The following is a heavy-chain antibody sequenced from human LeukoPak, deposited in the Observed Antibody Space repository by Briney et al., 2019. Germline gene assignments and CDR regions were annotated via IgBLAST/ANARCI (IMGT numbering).Heavy chain of an antibody. D-gene: IGHD3-22*01. J-gene: IGHJ5*02. CDR2: ISGSGGST. CDR1: GFTFSSYA. V-gene: IGHV3-23*01. Sequence: GGSMRLSCAASGFTFSSYAMSWVRQAPGKGLEWVSAISGSGGSTYYADSVKGRFTVSRDNSKNTLYLQMNSLRAEDTAVYYCAKDAPDYYDSSGYYLSDWFDPWGQGTLVTVSS. CDR3: AKDAPDYYDSSGYYLSDWFDP.